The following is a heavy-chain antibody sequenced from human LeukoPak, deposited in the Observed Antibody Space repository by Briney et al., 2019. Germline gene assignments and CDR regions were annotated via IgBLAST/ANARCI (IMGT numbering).Heavy chain of an antibody. J-gene: IGHJ4*02. CDR3: ARDMSSGYDY. CDR1: GFKFTDYY. D-gene: IGHD5-12*01. CDR2: ISGSGSAI. Sequence: GGSLRLSCAASGFKFTDYYMSWIRQAPGKGLEWFSSISGSGSAIYYADSVRGRFTISRDNAKNSLYLHLNSLRAEDKAVYYCARDMSSGYDYWGQGTLVTVSS. V-gene: IGHV3-11*04.